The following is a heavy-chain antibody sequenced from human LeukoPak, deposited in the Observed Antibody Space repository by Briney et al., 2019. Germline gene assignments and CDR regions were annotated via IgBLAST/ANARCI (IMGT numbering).Heavy chain of an antibody. D-gene: IGHD2-15*01. V-gene: IGHV4-59*01. Sequence: PSETLSLTCTVSGGSISNYYWSWIRQPPGKGLEWIRYIYYSGSTNYNPSLKSRVTISVDTSKNQFSLKLSSVTAADTAVYYCARHDIEVVVAATRDRDAFDVWGPGTMVTVSS. CDR3: ARHDIEVVVAATRDRDAFDV. CDR2: IYYSGST. J-gene: IGHJ3*01. CDR1: GGSISNYY.